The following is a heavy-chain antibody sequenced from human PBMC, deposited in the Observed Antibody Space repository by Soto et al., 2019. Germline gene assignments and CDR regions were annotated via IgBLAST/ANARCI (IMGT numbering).Heavy chain of an antibody. CDR2: IIPIFGTA. CDR1: GGTFSSYA. D-gene: IGHD3-3*01. CDR3: ARDTYYDFWSGSPAVYGMDV. J-gene: IGHJ6*02. V-gene: IGHV1-69*05. Sequence: SVKVSCKASGGTFSSYAISWVRQAPGQGLEWMGGIIPIFGTANYAQKFQGRVTITRDTSASTAYMELSSLRSEDTAVYYCARDTYYDFWSGSPAVYGMDVWGQGTTVTVSS.